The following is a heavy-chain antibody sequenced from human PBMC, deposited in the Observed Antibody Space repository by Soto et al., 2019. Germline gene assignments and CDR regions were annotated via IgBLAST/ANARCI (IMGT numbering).Heavy chain of an antibody. V-gene: IGHV4-61*01. CDR1: GGSVSSGSYY. CDR3: ARGSFSSSSSWFDP. CDR2: IYYSGRT. D-gene: IGHD6-6*01. J-gene: IGHJ5*02. Sequence: SETLSLTCTVSGGSVSSGSYYWSWIRQPPGKGLEWIGYIYYSGRTYYNPSLHSRVSIAVDTTENQFSLKLTSVTAADTSVYYCARGSFSSSSSWFDPWGRGTLVTVSS.